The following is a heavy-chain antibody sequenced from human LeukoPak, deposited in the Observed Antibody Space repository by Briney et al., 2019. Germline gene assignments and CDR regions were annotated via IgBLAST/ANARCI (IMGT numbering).Heavy chain of an antibody. J-gene: IGHJ6*02. CDR1: GGSISRYY. V-gene: IGHV4-34*01. D-gene: IGHD3-10*01. CDR3: ARPGQLGSLYYGLDV. Sequence: SETLSLTCTVSGGSISRYYWNWFRQPAGKGLEWIGEINHSGTTNHNPSLESRVTISVDTSKNQFTLKLSFVTAADTAVYYCARPGQLGSLYYGLDVWGQGTTVTVS. CDR2: INHSGTT.